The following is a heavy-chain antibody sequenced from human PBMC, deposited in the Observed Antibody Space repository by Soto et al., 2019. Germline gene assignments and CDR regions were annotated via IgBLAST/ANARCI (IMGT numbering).Heavy chain of an antibody. J-gene: IGHJ4*02. V-gene: IGHV1-18*01. D-gene: IGHD3-10*01. CDR3: ATRSPAFDY. CDR1: GYTFTSYG. CDR2: ITTDKGKT. Sequence: QVQLVQSGPEVKKPGASVKVSCKTSGYTFTSYGISGVRQAPGQGLEGMGWITTDKGKTTYAQKFQGRVTMTPDTSTSTAYMELRSLRSDDTAVYYCATRSPAFDYWGQGTLVTVSS.